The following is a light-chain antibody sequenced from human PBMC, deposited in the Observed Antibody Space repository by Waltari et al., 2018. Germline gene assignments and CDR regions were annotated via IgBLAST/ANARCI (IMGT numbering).Light chain of an antibody. Sequence: EIVMTKSPATLSVSQGERVTLSCRASQSVSSNIAWYQQKPGQAPWVLIYAASTMATSIPARLSGSGSGTEFTLTISSLQSKDFAFYYCQQYNNWPPMYTFGQGSKLEIK. CDR1: QSVSSN. J-gene: IGKJ2*01. V-gene: IGKV3-15*01. CDR2: AAS. CDR3: QQYNNWPPMYT.